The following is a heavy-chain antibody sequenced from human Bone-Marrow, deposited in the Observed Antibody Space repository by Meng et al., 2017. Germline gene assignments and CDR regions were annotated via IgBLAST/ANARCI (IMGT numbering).Heavy chain of an antibody. Sequence: SETLSLTCTVSGGSISSSSYYWGWIRQPPGKGLEWIGSIYYSGSTNYNPSLKSRVTISVDTSKNQFSLKLSSVTAADTAVYYCARDYDSSGYYYHRAFDIWGQGTMVTVSS. CDR1: GGSISSSSYY. CDR2: IYYSGST. J-gene: IGHJ3*02. CDR3: ARDYDSSGYYYHRAFDI. V-gene: IGHV4-39*07. D-gene: IGHD3-22*01.